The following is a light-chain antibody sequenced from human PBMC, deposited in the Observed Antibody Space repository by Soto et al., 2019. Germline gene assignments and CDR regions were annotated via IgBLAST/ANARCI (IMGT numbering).Light chain of an antibody. CDR1: SSDVGGYNY. Sequence: QSLLTKPRSASVSPGQAVTISCTGTSSDVGGYNYVSLYQQHPGKAPKLMIYEVSQRPSGVPDRFSGSKSGNTASLTVSGLQAEDEADYYCNSYAGSNNVFGTGTKVTVL. J-gene: IGLJ1*01. CDR3: NSYAGSNNV. CDR2: EVS. V-gene: IGLV2-8*01.